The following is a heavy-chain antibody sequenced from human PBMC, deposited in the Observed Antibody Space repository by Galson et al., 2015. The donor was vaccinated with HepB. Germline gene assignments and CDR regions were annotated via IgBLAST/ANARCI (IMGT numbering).Heavy chain of an antibody. V-gene: IGHV3-73*01. CDR2: IRSKANSYAT. CDR1: GFTFSGSA. D-gene: IGHD2-15*01. J-gene: IGHJ4*02. Sequence: SLRLSCAASGFTFSGSAMHWVRQASGKGLEWVGRIRSKANSYATAYAASVKGRFTISRDDSKNTAYLKMNSLKTEDTAVYYCTRGYCSGGSCSRQDYWGQGALFTVSS. CDR3: TRGYCSGGSCSRQDY.